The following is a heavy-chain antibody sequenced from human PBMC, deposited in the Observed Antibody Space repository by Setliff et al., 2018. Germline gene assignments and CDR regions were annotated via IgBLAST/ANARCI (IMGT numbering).Heavy chain of an antibody. Sequence: PGGSLRLSCVASGFTLSNYGMHWVRQAPGKGLEWVALIWNDGSTKFYGDSVKGRITISRDNSKNTLYLQMDSLRADDTAVYYCARNWVTAQHYYYGMDVWGQGTTVTVSS. CDR2: IWNDGSTK. J-gene: IGHJ6*02. CDR3: ARNWVTAQHYYYGMDV. V-gene: IGHV3-33*01. D-gene: IGHD2-21*02. CDR1: GFTLSNYG.